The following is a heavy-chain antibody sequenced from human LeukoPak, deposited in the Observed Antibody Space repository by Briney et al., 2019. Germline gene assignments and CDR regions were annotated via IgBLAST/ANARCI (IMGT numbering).Heavy chain of an antibody. CDR1: GYTFTSYG. D-gene: IGHD2-2*02. CDR2: ISAYYGNT. J-gene: IGHJ4*02. Sequence: ASVKVSCTASGYTFTSYGISWVRQAPGQGLEWMGWISAYYGNTTYAQKLQGRVTMTTDTSPRTANMELRSLRSDDTAVYYCARVTEYPDYWGQAPLVTVSS. CDR3: ARVTEYPDY. V-gene: IGHV1-18*01.